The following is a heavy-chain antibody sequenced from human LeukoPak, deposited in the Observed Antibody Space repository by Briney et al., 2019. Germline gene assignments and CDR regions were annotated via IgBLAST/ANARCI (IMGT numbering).Heavy chain of an antibody. D-gene: IGHD3-22*01. J-gene: IGHJ6*03. CDR2: IYYTGT. Sequence: SETLSLTCTVSGGSVSDYYWSWIRQSPGKGLEWIGYIYYTGTSYNPSLKSRVTISADTSKNQFSLNLSSVTAADTAVYYCARGQAYASSAYPTSYYYYYMDVWGKGTTVTVSS. V-gene: IGHV4-59*02. CDR1: GGSVSDYY. CDR3: ARGQAYASSAYPTSYYYYYMDV.